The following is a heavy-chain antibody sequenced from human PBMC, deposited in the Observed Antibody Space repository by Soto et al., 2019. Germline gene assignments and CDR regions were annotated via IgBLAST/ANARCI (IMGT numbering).Heavy chain of an antibody. D-gene: IGHD5-18*01. J-gene: IGHJ4*02. CDR2: ISYDGNNK. CDR3: AKAPVSYGTPWFDY. V-gene: IGHV3-30*18. CDR1: GFTFSSYG. Sequence: PGRSLRLSCAASGFTFSSYGMHWVRQAPGKGLEWVALISYDGNNKYYADSVKGRFTISRDNSKNTLYLQMNSLRGEDTAVYYCAKAPVSYGTPWFDYLGQGTLVTGSS.